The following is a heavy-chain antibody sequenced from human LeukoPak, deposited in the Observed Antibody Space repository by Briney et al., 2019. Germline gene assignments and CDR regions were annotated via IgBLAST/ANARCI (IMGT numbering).Heavy chain of an antibody. CDR2: ISGSGGST. CDR1: GFIVSSNY. J-gene: IGHJ4*02. Sequence: PGGSLRLSCAASGFIVSSNYISWVRQAPGKGLEWVSAISGSGGSTYYADSVKGRFTISRDNSKNTLYLPMNSLRAEDTAVYYCAKGRRALRLGELSLRKVSALGLTSAYYFDYWGQGTLVTVSS. V-gene: IGHV3-23*01. CDR3: AKGRRALRLGELSLRKVSALGLTSAYYFDY. D-gene: IGHD3-16*02.